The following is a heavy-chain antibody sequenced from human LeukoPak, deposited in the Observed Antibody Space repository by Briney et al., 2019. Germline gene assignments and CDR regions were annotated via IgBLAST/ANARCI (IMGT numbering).Heavy chain of an antibody. V-gene: IGHV3-43D*04. CDR1: GFTFDAYA. Sequence: PGGSLRLSCAASGFTFDAYAMHWVRQAPGKGLEWVSLISWDGGSTYYADSVKGRFTISRDNSKNSLYLQMNSLRAEDTALYYCAKAWDVAGPFDYWGQGTLVTVSS. J-gene: IGHJ4*02. CDR2: ISWDGGST. D-gene: IGHD6-19*01. CDR3: AKAWDVAGPFDY.